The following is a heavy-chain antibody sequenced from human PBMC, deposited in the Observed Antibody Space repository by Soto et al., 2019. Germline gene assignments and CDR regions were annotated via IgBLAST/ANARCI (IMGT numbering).Heavy chain of an antibody. Sequence: QITLKESGPTLVKPTQTLTLTCTFSGFSLSTSGVGVGWIRQPPGKALEWLALIYWNDDKRYSPSLKSRLTITTDPSNNQVVLTMTNMDPVDTATYYCAHSPPDIVLMVYGVYFDYWGQGTLVTVSS. CDR3: AHSPPDIVLMVYGVYFDY. CDR1: GFSLSTSGVG. V-gene: IGHV2-5*01. CDR2: IYWNDDK. D-gene: IGHD2-8*01. J-gene: IGHJ4*02.